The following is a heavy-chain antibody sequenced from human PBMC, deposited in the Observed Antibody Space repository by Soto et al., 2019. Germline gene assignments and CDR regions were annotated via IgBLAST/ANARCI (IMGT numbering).Heavy chain of an antibody. CDR3: ARDGGYWSSIGIQNPFVP. Sequence: QVQLQESGPGLVQPSQTLFLSCTVSGGSITGGGYYWNWIRQLTGKRLEWLGYMYYNGHTYYNPSRQSCVTFSFGPSHGQWSLRLASVPAADTAVYFCARDGGYWSSIGIQNPFVPWGQGTPVTVSS. J-gene: IGHJ5*01. V-gene: IGHV4-31*03. CDR1: GGSITGGGYY. D-gene: IGHD2-2*01. CDR2: MYYNGHT.